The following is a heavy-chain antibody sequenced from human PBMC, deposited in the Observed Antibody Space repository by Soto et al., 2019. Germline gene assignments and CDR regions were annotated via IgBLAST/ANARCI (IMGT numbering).Heavy chain of an antibody. Sequence: ASVKVSCKASVYTFTSYGISWVRQTTGQGLEWMGWISAYNGNTNYAQKFQGRVTMTTDTSTSTAYMELRSLRSDDTAVYYCARGDSLGYYDFWSGYSGAFDIWGQGTMGTVSS. D-gene: IGHD3-3*01. V-gene: IGHV1-18*01. J-gene: IGHJ3*02. CDR3: ARGDSLGYYDFWSGYSGAFDI. CDR2: ISAYNGNT. CDR1: VYTFTSYG.